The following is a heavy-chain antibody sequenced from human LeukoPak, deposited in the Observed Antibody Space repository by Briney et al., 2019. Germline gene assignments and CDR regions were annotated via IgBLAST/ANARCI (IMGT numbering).Heavy chain of an antibody. CDR2: INHNGNVN. D-gene: IGHD3-16*01. CDR3: ARGGGLDV. J-gene: IGHJ6*02. V-gene: IGHV3-7*03. CDR1: GLTVSSYS. Sequence: QPGGSPRLSCAASGLTVSSYSMNWARQAPGKGLEWVASINHNGNVNYYVDSVKGRFTISRDNAKNSLYLQMSNLRAEDTAVYFCARGGGLDVWGQGATVTVSS.